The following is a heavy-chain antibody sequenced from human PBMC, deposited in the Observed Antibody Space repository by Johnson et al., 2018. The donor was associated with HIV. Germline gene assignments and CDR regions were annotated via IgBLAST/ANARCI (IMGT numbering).Heavy chain of an antibody. CDR2: ISYDGSNK. D-gene: IGHD3-10*01. CDR3: ARSLGGTMVRGVPHLAFDI. J-gene: IGHJ3*02. CDR1: GFTFSSYA. Sequence: QVQLVESGGGLVQPGGSLRLSCAASGFTFSSYAMSWVRQAPGKGLEWVAVISYDGSNKYYADSVKGRFTISRDNSKNTLYLQMNSLRAEDTALYYCARSLGGTMVRGVPHLAFDIWGQGTMVTVSS. V-gene: IGHV3-30*03.